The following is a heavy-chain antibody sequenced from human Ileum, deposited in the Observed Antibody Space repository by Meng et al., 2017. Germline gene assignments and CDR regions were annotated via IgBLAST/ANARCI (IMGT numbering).Heavy chain of an antibody. J-gene: IGHJ4*02. CDR3: ARGPGRGSGSGSFDY. Sequence: LKAWGPGLVNPSPTLSPPFTVSGGSISSGGFYWSCTRQHPGKGLEWIGYIYSSGSTYYNPSLKSLVSISVDTSKNQFSLKLSSVTAADTAVYYCARGPGRGSGSGSFDYWGQGTLVTVSS. D-gene: IGHD3-10*01. CDR1: GGSISSGGFY. V-gene: IGHV4-31*01. CDR2: IYSSGST.